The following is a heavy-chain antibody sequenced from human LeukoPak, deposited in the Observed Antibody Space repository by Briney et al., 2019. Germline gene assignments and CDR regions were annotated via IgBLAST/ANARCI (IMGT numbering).Heavy chain of an antibody. CDR3: AREVRGYYFDY. J-gene: IGHJ4*02. V-gene: IGHV3-53*01. CDR2: ISSCVNT. D-gene: IGHD3-22*01. Sequence: YCFSVISSCVNTYYAHSVKGRFTISRGISKKTLYLQMNGLRAEDTAVYYCAREVRGYYFDYWGQGTLVTVSS.